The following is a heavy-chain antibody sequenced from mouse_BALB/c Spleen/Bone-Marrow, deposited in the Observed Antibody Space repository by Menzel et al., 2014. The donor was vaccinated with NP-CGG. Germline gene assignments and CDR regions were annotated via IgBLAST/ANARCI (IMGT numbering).Heavy chain of an antibody. V-gene: IGHV2-9*02. Sequence: QVQLQQSGPGLVAPSQSPSITCTVSGFSLTSYGVHWVRQPPGKVLEWLGVIWAGGSTNYNSALMSRLSISKDNSKSQVFLKMNSLQTDDTAMYYCARGSYYEGAMDYWGQGTSVTVSS. CDR3: ARGSYYEGAMDY. J-gene: IGHJ4*01. CDR1: GFSLTSYG. D-gene: IGHD1-1*01. CDR2: IWAGGST.